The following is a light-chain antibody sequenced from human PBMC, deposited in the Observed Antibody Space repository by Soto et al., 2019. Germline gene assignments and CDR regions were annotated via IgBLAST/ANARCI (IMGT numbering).Light chain of an antibody. CDR3: QQYFTSPWT. CDR1: QRSLDRSTNKYY. V-gene: IGKV4-1*01. J-gene: IGKJ1*01. CDR2: WAS. Sequence: DIVMTQSPDSLAVSLGERATFNCKASQRSLDRSTNKYYLSWYQQKSGQPPKLLIYWASLREPGVPDRFTGSGSGTDFTLTISSLQAEDVAVYYCQQYFTSPWTFGQGTKVEI.